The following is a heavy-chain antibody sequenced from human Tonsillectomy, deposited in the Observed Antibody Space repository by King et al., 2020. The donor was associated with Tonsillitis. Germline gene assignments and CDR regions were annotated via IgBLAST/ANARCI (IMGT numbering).Heavy chain of an antibody. CDR2: IRYDGSNK. J-gene: IGHJ4*02. V-gene: IGHV3-30*02. CDR3: AAGPMYYFDY. D-gene: IGHD3-10*02. Sequence: HVQLVQSGGGVVQPGGSLRLSCAASGFTFSNYGMHWVRQAPGKGLEWVAFIRYDGSNKYYADSVKGRFTISRDNSKNTLCLQMNSLRAEDTAVYYCAAGPMYYFDYWGQGTLVTVSS. CDR1: GFTFSNYG.